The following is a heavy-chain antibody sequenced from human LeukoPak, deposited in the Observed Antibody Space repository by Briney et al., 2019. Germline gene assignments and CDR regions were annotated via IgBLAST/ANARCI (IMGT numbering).Heavy chain of an antibody. Sequence: PGRSLRLSCAASGLTFSSYGMHWVRQAPGKGLEWVAVIWYDGSNKYYADSVKGRFTISRDNSKNTLYLQMNSLRAEDTAVYYCAKGGNYYDSSGDTFDPWGQGTLVTVSS. J-gene: IGHJ5*02. CDR2: IWYDGSNK. CDR3: AKGGNYYDSSGDTFDP. CDR1: GLTFSSYG. D-gene: IGHD3-22*01. V-gene: IGHV3-33*06.